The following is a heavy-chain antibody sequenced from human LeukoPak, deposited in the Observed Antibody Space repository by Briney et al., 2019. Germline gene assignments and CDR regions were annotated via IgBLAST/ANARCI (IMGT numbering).Heavy chain of an antibody. V-gene: IGHV4-61*02. J-gene: IGHJ4*02. CDR3: ARLTYYYGSGSYPH. CDR2: IYANNGNT. CDR1: GDSLTSGNSF. D-gene: IGHD3-10*01. Sequence: SETLSLTCSVSGDSLTSGNSFWTWMRQPAGKGLEWIGRIYANNGNTNYNPSLESRVTISVDTSKNQFSLKLSSVTAADTAVYYCARLTYYYGSGSYPHWGQGTLVTVSS.